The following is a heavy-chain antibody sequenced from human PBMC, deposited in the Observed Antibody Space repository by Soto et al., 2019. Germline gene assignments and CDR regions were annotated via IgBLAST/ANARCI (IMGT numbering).Heavy chain of an antibody. CDR2: VSHDGRNT. Sequence: VPLVESGGGVVQPGRSLRLSCAASGFTFSDYAMHWVRQAPGKGLEWVAVVSHDGRNTHYADSVKGRFTISRDSSKHTVSLEMTSLRAEDTAVYSCAKGGRQWLVTSDFNYWGQGALVTVSS. D-gene: IGHD6-19*01. J-gene: IGHJ4*02. V-gene: IGHV3-30*18. CDR1: GFTFSDYA. CDR3: AKGGRQWLVTSDFNY.